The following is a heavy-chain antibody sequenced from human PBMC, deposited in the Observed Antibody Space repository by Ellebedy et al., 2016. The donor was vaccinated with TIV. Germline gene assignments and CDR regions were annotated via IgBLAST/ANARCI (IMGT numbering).Heavy chain of an antibody. CDR3: ARDPISGGE. Sequence: MPSETLSLTCTVSGYSISSGYYWVWIRQPPGKGLEWIGSIDHSGSIYYNPSFKSRVSLSVDTSKHQFSLELNSATAADTAVDYCARDPISGGEWGQGTLVTVSS. V-gene: IGHV4-38-2*02. D-gene: IGHD3-10*01. CDR2: IDHSGSI. CDR1: GYSISSGYY. J-gene: IGHJ4*02.